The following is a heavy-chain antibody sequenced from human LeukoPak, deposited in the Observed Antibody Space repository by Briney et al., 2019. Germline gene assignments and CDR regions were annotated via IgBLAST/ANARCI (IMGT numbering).Heavy chain of an antibody. J-gene: IGHJ4*02. CDR2: INTKGET. CDR3: ATSNDAKIAPFDH. D-gene: IGHD2-21*01. CDR1: GVSMSAYQ. V-gene: IGHV4-4*09. Sequence: SATLSLTCTVSGVSMSAYQWSWVRPSPEKGLEWIGCINTKGETSYNPSLKSRVTTSVDTSKSQFSLRLTSVTAADTAVYYCATSNDAKIAPFDHWGQGAPVTVSS.